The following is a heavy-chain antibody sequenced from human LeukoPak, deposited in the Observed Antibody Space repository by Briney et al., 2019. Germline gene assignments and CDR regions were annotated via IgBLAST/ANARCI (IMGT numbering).Heavy chain of an antibody. V-gene: IGHV1-69*05. J-gene: IGHJ4*02. Sequence: SVKVSCKASGGTFSSYAISWVRQAPGQGLEWMGGIIPIFGTANYAQKFQGRVTMTRDTSTSTVYMELSSLRSEDTAVYYCASCYYDSSGYGFDYWGQGTLVTVSS. D-gene: IGHD3-22*01. CDR1: GGTFSSYA. CDR2: IIPIFGTA. CDR3: ASCYYDSSGYGFDY.